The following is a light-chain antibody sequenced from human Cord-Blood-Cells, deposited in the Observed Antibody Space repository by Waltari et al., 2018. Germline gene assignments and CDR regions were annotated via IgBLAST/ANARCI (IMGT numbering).Light chain of an antibody. CDR1: SSAVGGYNY. CDR2: DVS. Sequence: QSALTQPASVSGSPGPSITIPCTGTSSAVGGYNYVSWYQQHPGKAPKLMIYDVSNRPSWVSNRFSGSKSGNTASLTISGLPAEDEADYYCSSYTSSSTLVFGTGTKVTVL. V-gene: IGLV2-14*01. CDR3: SSYTSSSTLV. J-gene: IGLJ1*01.